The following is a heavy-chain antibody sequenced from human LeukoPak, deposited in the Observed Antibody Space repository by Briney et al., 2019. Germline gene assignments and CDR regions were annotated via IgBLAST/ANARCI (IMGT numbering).Heavy chain of an antibody. J-gene: IGHJ4*02. Sequence: PGGSLRLSCAASGFTFGSYAMSWVRQAPGTGLEWVSEISDSGGSTYYADSVKGRFTISRDNSKNTLYLQMNSLRAEDTAVYYCAKARVVVTAIQDYWGQGTLVTVSS. CDR1: GFTFGSYA. CDR3: AKARVVVTAIQDY. V-gene: IGHV3-23*01. CDR2: ISDSGGST. D-gene: IGHD2-21*02.